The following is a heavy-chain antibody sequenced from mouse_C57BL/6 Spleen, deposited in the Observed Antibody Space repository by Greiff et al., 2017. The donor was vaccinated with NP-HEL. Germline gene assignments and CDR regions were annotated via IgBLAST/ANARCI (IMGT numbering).Heavy chain of an antibody. V-gene: IGHV1-55*01. CDR2: IYPGSGST. CDR1: GYTFTSYW. Sequence: VQLQQPGAELVKPGASVKMSCKASGYTFTSYWITWVKQRPGQGLEWIGDIYPGSGSTNYNEKFKSKATLTVDTSSSTAYMQLSSLTSEDSAVYYCARGGNYGNYDAMDYWGQGTSVTVSS. CDR3: ARGGNYGNYDAMDY. D-gene: IGHD2-1*01. J-gene: IGHJ4*01.